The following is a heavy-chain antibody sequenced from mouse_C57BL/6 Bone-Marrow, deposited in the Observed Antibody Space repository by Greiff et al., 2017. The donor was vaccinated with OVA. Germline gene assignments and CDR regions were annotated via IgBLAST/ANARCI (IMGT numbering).Heavy chain of an antibody. Sequence: QVQLKQPGAELVMPGASVKLSCKASGYTFTSYWMHWVKQRPGPGLEWIGKIDPSSSYTNYNQKFKGKSTLTVDKSSSTAYMQLSSLTSEDSAVYYCARGYGNYLYYFDYWGQGTTLTVSS. V-gene: IGHV1-69*01. CDR3: ARGYGNYLYYFDY. CDR1: GYTFTSYW. D-gene: IGHD2-1*01. CDR2: IDPSSSYT. J-gene: IGHJ2*01.